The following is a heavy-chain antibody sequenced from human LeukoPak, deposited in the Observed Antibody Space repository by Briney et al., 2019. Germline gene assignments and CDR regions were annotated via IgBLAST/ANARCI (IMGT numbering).Heavy chain of an antibody. D-gene: IGHD2-2*03. V-gene: IGHV3-23*01. CDR2: ISRSGST. J-gene: IGHJ3*02. CDR1: GFTFSDYD. CDR3: AKGGYFAFDI. Sequence: SGGSLRLSCAASGFTFSDYDMQWVRQAPGKGPEWVSGISRSGSTYYRDSVKGRFTISRDNYKNTLYLQMNSLRAEDTAVYYCAKGGYFAFDIWGQGTMVTVSS.